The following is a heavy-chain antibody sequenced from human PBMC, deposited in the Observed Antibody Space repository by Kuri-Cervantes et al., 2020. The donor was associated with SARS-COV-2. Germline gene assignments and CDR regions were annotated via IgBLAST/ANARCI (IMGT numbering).Heavy chain of an antibody. CDR1: GFTFSSYA. J-gene: IGHJ6*03. CDR2: ISGSGGST. D-gene: IGHD3-10*01. V-gene: IGHV3-23*01. Sequence: GESLKISCAASGFTFSSYAMSWVRQAPGKGLEWVSAISGSGGSTYYADSVEGRFTISRDNSQNTLNLQMNRLRAEDTAIYYCAKPNQWFRELSGFMDVWGKGTTVTVSS. CDR3: AKPNQWFRELSGFMDV.